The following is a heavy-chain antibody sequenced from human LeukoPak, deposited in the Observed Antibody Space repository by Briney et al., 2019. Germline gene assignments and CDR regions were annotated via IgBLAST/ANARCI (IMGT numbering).Heavy chain of an antibody. CDR2: ISGSGGST. D-gene: IGHD2-15*01. CDR3: AKDLGYCSGGSRYSADAFDI. CDR1: GFTFSSYA. V-gene: IGHV3-23*01. Sequence: PGGSLRLSCAASGFTFSSYAMSWVRQAPGKGLEWVSAISGSGGSTYYADSVKGRFTISRDNSKNTLYLQMNSLRAEDTAVYYCAKDLGYCSGGSRYSADAFDIWGQGTMVTVSS. J-gene: IGHJ3*02.